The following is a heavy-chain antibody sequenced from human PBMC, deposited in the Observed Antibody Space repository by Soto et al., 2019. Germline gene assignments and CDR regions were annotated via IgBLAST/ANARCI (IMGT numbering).Heavy chain of an antibody. J-gene: IGHJ3*02. CDR2: IWYDGSNK. CDR1: GFTFSSYG. D-gene: IGHD3-22*01. V-gene: IGHV3-33*01. CDR3: ARERVVMTFDAFDI. Sequence: QVQLVESGGGVVQPGRSLRLSCAASGFTFSSYGMHWVRQAPGKGLEWVAVIWYDGSNKYYADSVKGRFTISRDNSKNTLYLQMNSLRAEDTAVYYCARERVVMTFDAFDIWGQGTMVTVSS.